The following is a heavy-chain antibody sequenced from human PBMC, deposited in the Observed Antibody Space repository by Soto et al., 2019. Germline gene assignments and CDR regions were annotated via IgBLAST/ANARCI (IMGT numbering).Heavy chain of an antibody. CDR3: AKVAGGLGYFDL. D-gene: IGHD3-16*01. J-gene: IGHJ2*01. Sequence: GSQRLSCVASGFIFSDYAISCIRQAPLKGLQWVATISASGGNIEYADSLKGRFTISGDNSKNSVYLQLSGLIADDTAVHYCAKVAGGLGYFDLWGRGTLVTVSS. CDR1: GFIFSDYA. V-gene: IGHV3-23*01. CDR2: ISASGGNI.